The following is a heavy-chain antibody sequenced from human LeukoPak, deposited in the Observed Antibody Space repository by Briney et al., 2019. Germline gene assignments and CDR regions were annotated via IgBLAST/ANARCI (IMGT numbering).Heavy chain of an antibody. CDR1: GFIFSSYS. V-gene: IGHV3-48*02. D-gene: IGHD3-10*01. CDR2: ISSSSNTI. Sequence: PGGSLRLSCAASGFIFSSYSMKWVRQAPGKGLEWVSYISSSSNTIYYADSVKGRFTISRDNAKNSLYLQINSLRDEDTAVYYCARDESFAFDIWGQGTMVTVSS. J-gene: IGHJ3*02. CDR3: ARDESFAFDI.